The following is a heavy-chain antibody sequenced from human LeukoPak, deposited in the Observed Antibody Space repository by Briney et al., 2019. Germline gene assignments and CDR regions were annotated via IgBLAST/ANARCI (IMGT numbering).Heavy chain of an antibody. J-gene: IGHJ4*02. V-gene: IGHV4-59*12. CDR2: IYYSGST. CDR1: GGSISSYY. Sequence: ASETLSLTCTVSGGSISSYYWSWIRQPPGKGLEWIGYIYYSGSTNYNPSLKSRVTISVDTSKNQFSLKLSSVTAADTAVYYCARDRGTWNDDGFDYWGQGTLVTVSS. CDR3: ARDRGTWNDDGFDY. D-gene: IGHD1-1*01.